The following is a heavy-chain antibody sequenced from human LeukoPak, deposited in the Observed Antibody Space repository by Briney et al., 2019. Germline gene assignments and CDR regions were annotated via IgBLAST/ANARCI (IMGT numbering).Heavy chain of an antibody. D-gene: IGHD2-15*01. Sequence: GASVKVSCKASGYTFTSYDINWVRQATGQGLEWMGWMNPNSGNTGYAQKFQGRVTMTSNTSISTAYMELSSLRSEDTAVYYCARAPGSRWDIVVVVAANDAFDIWGQGTMVTVSS. CDR2: MNPNSGNT. CDR1: GYTFTSYD. J-gene: IGHJ3*02. V-gene: IGHV1-8*01. CDR3: ARAPGSRWDIVVVVAANDAFDI.